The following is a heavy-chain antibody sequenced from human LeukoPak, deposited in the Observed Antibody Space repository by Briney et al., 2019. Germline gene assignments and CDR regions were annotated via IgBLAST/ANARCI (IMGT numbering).Heavy chain of an antibody. D-gene: IGHD2-15*01. CDR1: GYSFTNNY. Sequence: ASVKVSCKASGYSFTNNYIHWVRQAPGQGLEWMGWINTNTGNPTYAQGFTGRFVFSLDTSVSTAYLQISSLKAEDTAVYYCARDDSVVAADFDYWGQGTLVTVSS. V-gene: IGHV7-4-1*02. CDR3: ARDDSVVAADFDY. J-gene: IGHJ4*02. CDR2: INTNTGNP.